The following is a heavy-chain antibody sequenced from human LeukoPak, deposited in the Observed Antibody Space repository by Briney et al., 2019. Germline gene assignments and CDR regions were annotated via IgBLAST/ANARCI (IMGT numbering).Heavy chain of an antibody. D-gene: IGHD5-18*01. J-gene: IGHJ3*02. CDR2: IYHSGST. CDR3: ARDREYSYWMMGAFDI. V-gene: IGHV4-4*02. CDR1: GGSISSSNW. Sequence: ASGTLSLTCAVSGGSISSSNWWSWVRQPPGKGLEWIGEIYHSGSTNYNPSLKSRVTISVDKSKNQFSLKLSSVTAADTAVYYCARDREYSYWMMGAFDIWGQGTMVTVSS.